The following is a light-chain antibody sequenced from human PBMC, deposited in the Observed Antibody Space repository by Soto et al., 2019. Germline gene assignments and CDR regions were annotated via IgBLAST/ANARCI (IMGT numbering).Light chain of an antibody. CDR2: GAS. Sequence: EIVLTQSPGTLSLSPGERATLSCRASQSVSSSYLAWYQQKPGQAPRPLIYGASSRATGIPDTFSGSGTGPDFTLTISRLEPEDLAVYYCQQYGSSRPITFGQGTRLEIK. V-gene: IGKV3-20*01. J-gene: IGKJ5*01. CDR1: QSVSSSY. CDR3: QQYGSSRPIT.